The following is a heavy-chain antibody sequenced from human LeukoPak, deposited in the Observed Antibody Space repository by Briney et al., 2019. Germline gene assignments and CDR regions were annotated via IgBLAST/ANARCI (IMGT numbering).Heavy chain of an antibody. J-gene: IGHJ6*03. D-gene: IGHD3-10*01. CDR1: RSTFTRKW. V-gene: IGHV3-74*01. CDR3: ARGVRGIISYYYYYMDL. Sequence: GGSLRLSCAASRSTFTRKWMNWVRQTPGQGRGWSSRIDGDGSATPYADSVAGRFTISRDNAKTTIYLQMTRLRAEDTAVYYCARGVRGIISYYYYYMDLWGKGTTVTVSS. CDR2: IDGDGSAT.